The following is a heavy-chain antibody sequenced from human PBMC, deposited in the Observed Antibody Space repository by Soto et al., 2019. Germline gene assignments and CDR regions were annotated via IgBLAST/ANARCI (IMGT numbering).Heavy chain of an antibody. J-gene: IGHJ5*01. D-gene: IGHD2-21*02. V-gene: IGHV3-48*03. CDR2: ISRDGGTI. CDR3: ALLRDS. Sequence: VGSLRLSCEASGFSFSTNAMNWVRQAPGKGPEWLSYISRDGGTIYYSSSVQGRFTVSRDNTRNSLFLQMNSLRAEDTAFYYCALLRDSWGQGAQVTVSS. CDR1: GFSFSTNA.